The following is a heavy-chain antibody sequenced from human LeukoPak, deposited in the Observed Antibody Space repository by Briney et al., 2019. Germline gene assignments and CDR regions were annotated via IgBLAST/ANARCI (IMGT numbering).Heavy chain of an antibody. CDR3: ARSYSSGSQDAFDI. J-gene: IGHJ3*02. D-gene: IGHD3-22*01. Sequence: GXSLKISCKGSGYRFTRHWTGWVRQMPGKGLEWMGIIYPGDSDTRYSPSFQGQVTMSADKSISTAYLQWSSLKASDTAMYYCARSYSSGSQDAFDIWGQGTMVTVSS. CDR1: GYRFTRHW. CDR2: IYPGDSDT. V-gene: IGHV5-51*01.